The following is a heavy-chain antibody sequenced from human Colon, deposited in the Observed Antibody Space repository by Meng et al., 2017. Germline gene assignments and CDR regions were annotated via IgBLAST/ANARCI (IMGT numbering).Heavy chain of an antibody. J-gene: IGHJ4*02. CDR1: GGSLRSGNDY. D-gene: IGHD6-19*01. CDR2: ISYSGNS. V-gene: IGHV4-61*01. CDR3: ATGPGYSSGLDS. Sequence: QGQLQGSGPGLVRPSETPSPPCPVSGGSLRSGNDYWSWIRQAPGKGLEWIGYISYSGNSLYNPSLKSRVDISTDTSRRQCSLKFNSVTAADTAIYYCATGPGYSSGLDSWGRGALVTVSS.